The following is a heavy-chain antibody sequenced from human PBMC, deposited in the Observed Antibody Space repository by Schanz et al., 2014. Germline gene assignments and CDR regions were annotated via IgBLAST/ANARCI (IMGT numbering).Heavy chain of an antibody. CDR1: GYSFINYG. Sequence: QVQLVQSGAEVKKPGASVKLSCKASGYSFINYGISWVRQAPGQGLEWMGWISAYNGDTNFAQKFQDRVIMTTDTTTTTAYMELRSLRTDDTAVYYCASSGAGYSSSWDFDYWGQGTLVTVSS. V-gene: IGHV1-18*01. CDR3: ASSGAGYSSSWDFDY. D-gene: IGHD6-13*01. J-gene: IGHJ4*02. CDR2: ISAYNGDT.